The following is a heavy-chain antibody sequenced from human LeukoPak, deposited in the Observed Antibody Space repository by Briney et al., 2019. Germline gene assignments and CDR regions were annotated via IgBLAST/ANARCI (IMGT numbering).Heavy chain of an antibody. V-gene: IGHV3-30*02. CDR3: AKGYSMIVVVIEYYFDY. D-gene: IGHD3-22*01. CDR1: GFTFSSYD. J-gene: IGHJ4*02. Sequence: PGGSLRLSCAASGFTFSSYDMHWVRQAPGKGLEWVAFIRYDGTNIFYADSVKGRFTISRDNSKNTLYLQMNSLRAEDTAVYYCAKGYSMIVVVIEYYFDYWGQGTLVTVSS. CDR2: IRYDGTNI.